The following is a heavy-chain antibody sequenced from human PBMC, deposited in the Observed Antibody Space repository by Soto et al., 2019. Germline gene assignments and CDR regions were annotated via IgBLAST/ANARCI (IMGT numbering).Heavy chain of an antibody. CDR3: ARDFPSSSSDP. Sequence: QVQLVQSGAEVKKPGSSVKVSCKASGGTFSSYAITWVRQAPGQGLEWMGGIIPIFGTANYAQKFQGRATITADESLTTAYMELSILRSEDTAVYYCARDFPSSSSDPWGQGTLVTVSS. CDR2: IIPIFGTA. CDR1: GGTFSSYA. V-gene: IGHV1-69*01. J-gene: IGHJ5*02.